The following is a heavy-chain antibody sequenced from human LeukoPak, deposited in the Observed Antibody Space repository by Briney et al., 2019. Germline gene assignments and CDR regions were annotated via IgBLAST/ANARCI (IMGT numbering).Heavy chain of an antibody. D-gene: IGHD6-19*01. CDR2: IKQDGSEK. J-gene: IGHJ4*02. V-gene: IGHV3-7*01. Sequence: GGSLRLSCAASGFTISTVWMSWVRQAPGKGLEWVANIKQDGSEKYYMDSVKGRFTISRDNAKNSLYLQMKSLRAEDTAVYYCARARSGSDWGQGTLVTVSS. CDR3: ARARSGSD. CDR1: GFTISTVW.